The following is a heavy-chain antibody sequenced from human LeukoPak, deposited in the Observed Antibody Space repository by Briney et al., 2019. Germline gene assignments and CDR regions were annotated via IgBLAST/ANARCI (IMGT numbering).Heavy chain of an antibody. J-gene: IGHJ4*02. CDR3: ARGRYYYGAGNYFDP. CDR1: GGSISSGSYY. CDR2: IYTSGST. Sequence: SQTLSLTCTVSGGSISSGSYYWSWIRQPAGKGLEWIGRIYTSGSTNYNPSLKSRVTISVDTSKTQLSLNLSSVTAADTAVYSCARGRYYYGAGNYFDPWGQGTLVTVS. V-gene: IGHV4-61*02. D-gene: IGHD3-10*01.